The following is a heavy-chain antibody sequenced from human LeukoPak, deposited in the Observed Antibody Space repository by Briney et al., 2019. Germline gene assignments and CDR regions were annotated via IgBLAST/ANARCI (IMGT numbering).Heavy chain of an antibody. Sequence: PSETLSLTCAVYGGSFSGYYWSWIRQPPGKGLEWTGEINHSGSTNYNPSLKSRVTISVDTSKNQFSLKLSSVTAADTAVYYCARWGDDFWSGYFNYYYYYMDVWGKGTTVTVSS. D-gene: IGHD3-3*01. CDR1: GGSFSGYY. CDR2: INHSGST. CDR3: ARWGDDFWSGYFNYYYYYMDV. V-gene: IGHV4-34*01. J-gene: IGHJ6*03.